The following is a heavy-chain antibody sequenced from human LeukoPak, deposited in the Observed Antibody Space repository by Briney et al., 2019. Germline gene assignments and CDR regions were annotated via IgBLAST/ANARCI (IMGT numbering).Heavy chain of an antibody. D-gene: IGHD3-10*01. CDR2: IDNTAKI. V-gene: IGHV4-59*08. CDR3: ARLWSSGTTPIDY. Sequence: SETLSLTCTVSRGSISSYYWNWMRQSPGKGLEWIGYIDNTAKITTNPSLRSRVTISVDTSKNQFSLKLNSVTAADTAVYYCARLWSSGTTPIDYWGQGTLVTVSS. CDR1: RGSISSYY. J-gene: IGHJ4*02.